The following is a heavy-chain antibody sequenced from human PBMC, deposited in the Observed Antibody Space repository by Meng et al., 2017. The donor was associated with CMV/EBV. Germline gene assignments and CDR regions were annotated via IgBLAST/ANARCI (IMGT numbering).Heavy chain of an antibody. Sequence: GGSLRLSCAASGFTFSSYEMNWVRQAPGKGLEWVSYISSSGSTIYYADSVKGRFTISRDNAKNSLYLQMNSLRAEDTAVYYCARDTYYDYVWGSYRTFDYWGQGTLVTRLL. CDR1: GFTFSSYE. J-gene: IGHJ4*02. V-gene: IGHV3-48*03. CDR3: ARDTYYDYVWGSYRTFDY. D-gene: IGHD3-16*02. CDR2: ISSSGSTI.